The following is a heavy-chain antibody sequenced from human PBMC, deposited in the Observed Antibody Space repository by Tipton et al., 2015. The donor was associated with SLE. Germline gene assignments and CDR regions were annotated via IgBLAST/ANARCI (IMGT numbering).Heavy chain of an antibody. V-gene: IGHV4-34*01. CDR3: AKGEGTFYYYYYGMDV. CDR2: INHSGST. J-gene: IGHJ6*02. Sequence: TLSLTCAVYGGSFSGYSWSWIRQPPGKGLESIGEINHSGSTNYNPSLKSRVTVSVDTSKNQFSLKLSSVTAADTAVYYCAKGEGTFYYYYYGMDVWGQGTTVTVSS. CDR1: GGSFSGYS. D-gene: IGHD1-1*01.